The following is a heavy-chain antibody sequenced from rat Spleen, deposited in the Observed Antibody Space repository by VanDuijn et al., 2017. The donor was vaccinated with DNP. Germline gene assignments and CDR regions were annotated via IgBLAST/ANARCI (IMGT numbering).Heavy chain of an antibody. J-gene: IGHJ3*01. Sequence: EVQLVESGGGLVQPGRSVKLSCAASGFTFSNFPMVWVRQAPTKGLEWVAVIGSSGGSTYYRDSVKGRFTISRDNAKSTLNLQMNSLRSEDTATYYCTRGANWEGNWFAYWGQGTLVTVSS. V-gene: IGHV5-46*01. CDR1: GFTFSNFP. CDR3: TRGANWEGNWFAY. D-gene: IGHD5-1*01. CDR2: IGSSGGST.